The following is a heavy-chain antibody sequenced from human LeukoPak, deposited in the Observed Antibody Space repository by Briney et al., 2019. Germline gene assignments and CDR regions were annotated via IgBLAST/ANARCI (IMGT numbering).Heavy chain of an antibody. CDR1: GFTFSSYV. D-gene: IGHD2-15*01. Sequence: GGSLRLSCAASGFTFSSYVMTWVRQAPGKGLEWVSAISVSGSNTYYADSVKGRFTISRDNSKNTLYLQMNSLKAEDTAVYYCTKSEKNSGQRDYWGQGTLVTVSS. J-gene: IGHJ4*02. V-gene: IGHV3-23*01. CDR3: TKSEKNSGQRDY. CDR2: ISVSGSNT.